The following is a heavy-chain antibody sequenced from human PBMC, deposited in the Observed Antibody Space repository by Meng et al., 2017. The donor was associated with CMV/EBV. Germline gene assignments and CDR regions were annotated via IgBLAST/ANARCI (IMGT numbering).Heavy chain of an antibody. CDR2: IEGGGSEK. V-gene: IGHV3-7*01. Sequence: GESLKISCAASGFTFSGYWMNWVRQAPGRGLEWVANIEGGGSEKSCVDSVKGRFTISRDNTKKSLYLQMDSLRAEDTAVYYCAKDNYGIFSSSWGQGTLVTVSS. CDR1: GFTFSGYW. J-gene: IGHJ4*02. CDR3: AKDNYGIFSSS. D-gene: IGHD4-11*01.